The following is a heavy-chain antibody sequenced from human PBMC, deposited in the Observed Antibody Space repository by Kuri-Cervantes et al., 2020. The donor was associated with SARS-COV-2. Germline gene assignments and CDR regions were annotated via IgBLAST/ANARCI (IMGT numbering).Heavy chain of an antibody. CDR3: AREEWLLSSDYYYYYYGMDV. Sequence: GESLKISCAASGSTFSSYAMHWVRQAPGKGLEWVAVISYDGSNKYYADSVKGRFTISRDNSKNTLYLQMNSLRAEDTAVYYCAREEWLLSSDYYYYYYGMDVWGQGTTVTVSS. J-gene: IGHJ6*02. CDR2: ISYDGSNK. V-gene: IGHV3-30-3*01. D-gene: IGHD3-3*01. CDR1: GSTFSSYA.